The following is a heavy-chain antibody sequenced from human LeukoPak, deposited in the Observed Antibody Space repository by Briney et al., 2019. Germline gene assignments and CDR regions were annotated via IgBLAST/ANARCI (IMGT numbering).Heavy chain of an antibody. V-gene: IGHV3-30*03. D-gene: IGHD3-9*01. Sequence: PGRSLRLSCAVSGFTFSSYGMHWVRQAPGKGLEWVAVISYDGSNKYYADSVKGRFTISRDNSKNTLYLQMNSPRAEDTAVYYCARSKPYYDILTEDYWGQGTLVTVSS. J-gene: IGHJ4*02. CDR2: ISYDGSNK. CDR3: ARSKPYYDILTEDY. CDR1: GFTFSSYG.